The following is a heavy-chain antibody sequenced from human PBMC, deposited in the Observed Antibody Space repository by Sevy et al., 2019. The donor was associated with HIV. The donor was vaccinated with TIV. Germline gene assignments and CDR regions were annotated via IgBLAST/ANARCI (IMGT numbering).Heavy chain of an antibody. CDR2: IKQEGSEK. D-gene: IGHD3-10*01. CDR3: ARDWLLWFGEPGSMDV. J-gene: IGHJ6*02. Sequence: GGSLRLSCAASGFTFSSYWMSWVRQAPGKGLEWVAHIKQEGSEKYYVDSVKGRFTISRDNAKKSLYLQMNSLRAEDTAVYYCARDWLLWFGEPGSMDVWGQGTTVTVSS. CDR1: GFTFSSYW. V-gene: IGHV3-7*01.